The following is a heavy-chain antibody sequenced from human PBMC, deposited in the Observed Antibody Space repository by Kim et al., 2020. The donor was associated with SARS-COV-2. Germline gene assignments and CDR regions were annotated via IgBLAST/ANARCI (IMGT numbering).Heavy chain of an antibody. V-gene: IGHV4-31*02. D-gene: IGHD7-27*01. CDR3: SRTGTRGKCYFDF. CDR2: ISYSGNT. Sequence: SETLSLTCTASGGSISSGGYYWSWIRQRPGKGLVWTGYISYSGNTYYNPYLKSRVTISVDTTTNYLSMNLLSATDADVYVYYSSRTGTRGKCYFDFWG. CDR1: GGSISSGGYY. J-gene: IGHJ4*01.